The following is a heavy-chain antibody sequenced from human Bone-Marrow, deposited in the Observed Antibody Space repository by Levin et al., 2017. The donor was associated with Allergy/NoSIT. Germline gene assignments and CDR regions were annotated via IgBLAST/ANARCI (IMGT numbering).Heavy chain of an antibody. J-gene: IGHJ3*01. Sequence: GGSLRLSCAASGFTFSNYAMAWVRQHPLKGLEWVSSVSGSTSNIYYADSVKGRFTISRDNSKNTVYLQMHSLRAEDTAVYYCAKMHWLLGTFSVWGQGTVVTVSS. CDR1: GFTFSNYA. CDR2: VSGSTSNI. D-gene: IGHD3-9*01. CDR3: AKMHWLLGTFSV. V-gene: IGHV3-23*01.